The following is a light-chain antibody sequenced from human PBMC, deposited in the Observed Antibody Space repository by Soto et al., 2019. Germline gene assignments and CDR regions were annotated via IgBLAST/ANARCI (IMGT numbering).Light chain of an antibody. V-gene: IGLV2-23*01. J-gene: IGLJ1*01. CDR3: CSYAGSHYL. CDR2: EGS. CDR1: XDDGGSYHL. Sequence: QSALTQPASVSGSPGQSITISCTGTXDDGGSYHLVSWYQQHPGKVPKLIIYEGSQRPSGVSNRFSGSKSGNTASLTISGLQAEDEADYYCCSYAGSHYLFGTGTKLTVL.